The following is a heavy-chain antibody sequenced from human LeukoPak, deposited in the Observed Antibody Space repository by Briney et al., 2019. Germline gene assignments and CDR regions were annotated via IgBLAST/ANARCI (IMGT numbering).Heavy chain of an antibody. J-gene: IGHJ6*03. Sequence: PSGTLALTCTVSGYSMRSGYYWGWIRLAPGKGLEWIGSIYHSGSTYYNLSLRRRVIMSVDTSKNQFSLKVNSVTAADTAIYYCARSHIVVVPAGRGSRYFYMDVWGRGTTVAVSS. CDR3: ARSHIVVVPAGRGSRYFYMDV. D-gene: IGHD2-2*01. CDR1: GYSMRSGYY. CDR2: IYHSGST. V-gene: IGHV4-38-2*02.